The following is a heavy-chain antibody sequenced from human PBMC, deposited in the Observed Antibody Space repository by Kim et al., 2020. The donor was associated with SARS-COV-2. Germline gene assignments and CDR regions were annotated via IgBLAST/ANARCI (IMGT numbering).Heavy chain of an antibody. CDR3: ARGFGGSYYPMHYGMDV. J-gene: IGHJ6*02. D-gene: IGHD1-26*01. CDR1: GGSISSYY. Sequence: SETLSLTCTVSGGSISSYYWSWIRQPPGKGLEWIGYIYYSGSTNYNPSLKSRVTISVDTSKNQFSLKLSSVTAADTAVYYCARGFGGSYYPMHYGMDVWGQGTTVTVSS. V-gene: IGHV4-59*01. CDR2: IYYSGST.